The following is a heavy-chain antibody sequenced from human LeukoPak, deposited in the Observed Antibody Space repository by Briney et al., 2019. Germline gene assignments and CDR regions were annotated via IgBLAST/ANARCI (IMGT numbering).Heavy chain of an antibody. CDR1: GYTFTSYD. CDR3: ARSTGYDVFDY. V-gene: IGHV1-8*03. Sequence: GASVKVSCKASGYTFTSYDINWVRQAPGQGREWMGWMNPNSGNTGYAQKFQGRVTITRNTSISTAYMELSRLRSDDTAVYYCARSTGYDVFDYWGQGTLVSVSS. D-gene: IGHD5-12*01. CDR2: MNPNSGNT. J-gene: IGHJ4*02.